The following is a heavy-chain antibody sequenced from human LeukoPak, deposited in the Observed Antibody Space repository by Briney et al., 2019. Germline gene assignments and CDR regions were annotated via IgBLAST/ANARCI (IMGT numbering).Heavy chain of an antibody. CDR3: ARDNTPYEYYFDY. V-gene: IGHV4-59*01. J-gene: IGHJ4*02. CDR1: GGSISSYY. D-gene: IGHD2-15*01. CDR2: IYYSGRT. Sequence: SETLSLTCTVSGGSISSYYWSWIRQPPGKGLEWIGYIYYSGRTNYNPSLKSRVTISVDTFKNQFSLKLSSVTAADTAVYYCARDNTPYEYYFDYWGQGTLVTVSS.